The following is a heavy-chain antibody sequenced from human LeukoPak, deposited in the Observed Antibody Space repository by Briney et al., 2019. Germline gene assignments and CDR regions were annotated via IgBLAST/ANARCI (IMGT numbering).Heavy chain of an antibody. CDR3: ARALCSGGSCYSSFIKDAFDI. J-gene: IGHJ3*02. V-gene: IGHV1-2*02. D-gene: IGHD2-15*01. Sequence: ASVKVSCKASGYTFTSYDINWVRQATGQGLEWMGWINPNSGGTNYAQKFQGRVTMTRDTSISTAYMELSRLRSDDTAVYYCARALCSGGSCYSSFIKDAFDIWGQGTMVTVSS. CDR2: INPNSGGT. CDR1: GYTFTSYD.